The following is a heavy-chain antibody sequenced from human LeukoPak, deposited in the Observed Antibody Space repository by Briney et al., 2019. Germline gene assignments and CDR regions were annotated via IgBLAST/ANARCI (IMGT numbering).Heavy chain of an antibody. Sequence: PGGSLRLSCAASGFTFSSYAMHWVRQAPGKGLEYVSAISSNGGSTYYANSVKGRFTISRDNSKNTLYLQMGSPRAEDMAVYYCARTNSGSTYYYYYYMDVWGKGTTVTVSS. D-gene: IGHD1-26*01. CDR1: GFTFSSYA. CDR2: ISSNGGST. V-gene: IGHV3-64*01. J-gene: IGHJ6*03. CDR3: ARTNSGSTYYYYYYMDV.